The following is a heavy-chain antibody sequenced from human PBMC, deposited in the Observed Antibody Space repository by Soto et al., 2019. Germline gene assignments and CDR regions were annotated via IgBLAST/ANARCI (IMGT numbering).Heavy chain of an antibody. J-gene: IGHJ4*02. CDR3: AICAEAPAGTTFYY. Sequence: WASVKVSCKASGYTFTSYGISWVRQAPGQGLEWMGWISAYNGNTNYAQKLQGRVTMTTDTSTSTAYMELRRLRSDETAVYFCAICAEAPAGTTFYYCRQGTLIPIAA. CDR2: ISAYNGNT. CDR1: GYTFTSYG. D-gene: IGHD6-13*01. V-gene: IGHV1-18*01.